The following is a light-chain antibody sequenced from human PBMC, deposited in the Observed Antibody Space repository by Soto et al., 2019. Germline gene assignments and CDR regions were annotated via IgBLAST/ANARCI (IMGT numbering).Light chain of an antibody. CDR3: QQYDNLLGT. V-gene: IGKV1-33*01. CDR2: DAS. Sequence: DIHMTQSPSSPSASVGDRVTITCQASQDISNYLNWYQQKPGKAPKLLIYDASNLETGVPSRFSGSGSGTDFTFTISSLQPEDIATYYCQQYDNLLGTFGQGTKVEIK. J-gene: IGKJ1*01. CDR1: QDISNY.